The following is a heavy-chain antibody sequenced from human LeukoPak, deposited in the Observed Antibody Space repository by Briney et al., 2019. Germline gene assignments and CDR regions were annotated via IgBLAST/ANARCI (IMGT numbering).Heavy chain of an antibody. J-gene: IGHJ4*02. CDR1: GYTFTGYY. V-gene: IGHV1-2*02. Sequence: ASVKVSCKASGYTFTGYYMHWVRQAPGRGLEWMGWINPNSGGTNYAQKFQGRVTMTRDTSISTAYMELSRLRSDDTAVYYCARVLRFLEWPYFDYWGQGTLVTVSS. CDR3: ARVLRFLEWPYFDY. D-gene: IGHD3-3*01. CDR2: INPNSGGT.